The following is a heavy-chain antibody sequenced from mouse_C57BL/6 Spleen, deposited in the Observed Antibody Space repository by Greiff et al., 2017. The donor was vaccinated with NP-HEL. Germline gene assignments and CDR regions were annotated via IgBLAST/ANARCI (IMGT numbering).Heavy chain of an antibody. V-gene: IGHV2-2*01. J-gene: IGHJ2*01. CDR3: ARTPLYYDYGAFDY. CDR1: GFSLTSYG. Sequence: QVQLKESGPGLVQPSQSLSITCTVSGFSLTSYGVHWVRQSPGKGLEWLGVIWSGGSTDYNAAFISRLSISKDNSKSQVFFKMNSLQADDTAIYYCARTPLYYDYGAFDYWGQGATLTVSS. D-gene: IGHD2-4*01. CDR2: IWSGGST.